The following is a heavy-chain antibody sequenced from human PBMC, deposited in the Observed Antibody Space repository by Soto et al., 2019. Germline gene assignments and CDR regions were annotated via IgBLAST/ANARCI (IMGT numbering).Heavy chain of an antibody. V-gene: IGHV4-30-2*01. J-gene: IGHJ4*02. Sequence: QLQLQESGSGLVKPSQTLSLTCAVSGGSISSGGYSWSWIRQPPGKGLEWIGYIYHSGSTYYNPSLKSRVTIPVDRSKNQFSLKVSSVTAADTAVYYCARVYGDGSLDYWGQGTLVTVSS. CDR1: GGSISSGGYS. CDR2: IYHSGST. D-gene: IGHD2-2*02. CDR3: ARVYGDGSLDY.